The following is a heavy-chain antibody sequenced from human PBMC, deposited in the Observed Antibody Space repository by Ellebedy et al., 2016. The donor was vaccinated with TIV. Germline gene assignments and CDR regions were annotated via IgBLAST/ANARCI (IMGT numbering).Heavy chain of an antibody. J-gene: IGHJ6*02. Sequence: GESLKISCAASGYIFSSYAMHWVRQATGKGLEWVAVISYDGSNKYYADSVKGRFTISRDNSKNTLYLQMNSLRAEDTAVYYCARDMWVMDVWGQGATVTVSS. V-gene: IGHV3-30-3*01. CDR3: ARDMWVMDV. D-gene: IGHD1-26*01. CDR2: ISYDGSNK. CDR1: GYIFSSYA.